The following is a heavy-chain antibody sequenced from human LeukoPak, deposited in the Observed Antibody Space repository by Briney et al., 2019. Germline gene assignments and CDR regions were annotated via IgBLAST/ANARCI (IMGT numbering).Heavy chain of an antibody. J-gene: IGHJ3*02. CDR2: ISWDGGST. V-gene: IGHV3-43*01. CDR1: GFTFDDYT. CDR3: AKDIRVVAYSFAFDI. Sequence: PTGGSLRLSCAASGFTFDDYTMHWVRQAPGKGLEWVSLISWDGGSTYYADSVKGRFTISRDNSKNSLYLQMNSLRTEDTALYYCAKDIRVVAYSFAFDIWGQGTMVTVSS. D-gene: IGHD2-15*01.